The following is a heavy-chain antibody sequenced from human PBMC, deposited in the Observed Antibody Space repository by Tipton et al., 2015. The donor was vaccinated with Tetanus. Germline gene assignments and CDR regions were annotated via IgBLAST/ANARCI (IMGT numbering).Heavy chain of an antibody. D-gene: IGHD2-2*02. J-gene: IGHJ4*02. CDR2: ITWNSGSH. CDR3: AKNFLSYIDH. Sequence: SLRLSCIASGFTFDDYAMHWVRQAPGKGLEWVAGITWNSGSHNYADSVKGRFTISRDNAQNSLYLQMHNLTVEDTALYYCAKNFLSYIDHWGQGTLVTVPS. CDR1: GFTFDDYA. V-gene: IGHV3-9*01.